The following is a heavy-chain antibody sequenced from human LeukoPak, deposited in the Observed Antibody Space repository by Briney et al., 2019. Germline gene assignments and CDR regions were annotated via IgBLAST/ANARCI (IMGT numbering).Heavy chain of an antibody. D-gene: IGHD6-19*01. CDR1: GFTFSNYE. V-gene: IGHV3-48*03. CDR3: ARCSGGDFDY. CDR2: ISSSGSNT. Sequence: GGSLRLSCAASGFTFSNYEMNWVRQAPGKGLEWVSYISSSGSNTYYAGSVKGRFTISRDNAKNSMYLQMNSLRVEDTAVYYCARCSGGDFDYWGQGTLVTVSS. J-gene: IGHJ4*02.